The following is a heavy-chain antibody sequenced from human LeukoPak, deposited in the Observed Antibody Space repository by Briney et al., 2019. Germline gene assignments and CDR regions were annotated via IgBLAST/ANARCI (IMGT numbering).Heavy chain of an antibody. D-gene: IGHD5-18*01. CDR2: IKKDGSEK. CDR1: GFTFSSYW. V-gene: IGHV3-7*01. Sequence: PGGSLRLSCAASGFTFSSYWMSWVRQAPGKVLEWVANIKKDGSEKYYVDSVKGRFTISRDNAKKSLYLQVNSLRAEDTAVYYCARHLSGVTGYTYGRGIDYWGQGTLVTVSS. CDR3: ARHLSGVTGYTYGRGIDY. J-gene: IGHJ4*02.